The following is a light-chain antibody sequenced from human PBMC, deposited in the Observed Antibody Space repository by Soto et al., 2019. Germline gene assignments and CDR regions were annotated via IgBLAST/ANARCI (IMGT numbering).Light chain of an antibody. CDR1: SSDVGSYNL. V-gene: IGLV2-23*01. J-gene: IGLJ2*01. CDR2: EGS. Sequence: QSVLTQPASVSGSPGQSITISCTGTSSDVGSYNLVSWYQQHPGKAPKLMIYEGSKRPSGVSNRFSGSKSGNTASLTISGLRAEDEADYYCCSYAGSNVVFGGGTKVTVL. CDR3: CSYAGSNVV.